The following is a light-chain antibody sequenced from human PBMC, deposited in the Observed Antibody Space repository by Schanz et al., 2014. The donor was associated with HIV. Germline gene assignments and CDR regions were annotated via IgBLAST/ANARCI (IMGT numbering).Light chain of an antibody. V-gene: IGKV3-11*01. J-gene: IGKJ4*01. CDR3: QQGGSWPLT. CDR1: QRVSSSN. Sequence: EIVLTQSPGTLSLSPGERATLSCKGSQRVSSSNLAWYQQKPGQSPRLLIYGASKRATGIPPRFSGSGSGTDFTLTINSLEPEDFALYYCQQGGSWPLTFGGGTTVEIK. CDR2: GAS.